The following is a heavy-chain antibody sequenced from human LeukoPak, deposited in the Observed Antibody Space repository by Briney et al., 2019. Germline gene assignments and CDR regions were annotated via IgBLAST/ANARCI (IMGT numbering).Heavy chain of an antibody. J-gene: IGHJ4*02. CDR2: ISASGGST. Sequence: GGSLRLSCAASGFTFSSSAMSWVRQVPGKGLEWVSGISASGGSTYYADSVRGRFTISRDTSKNTLYMQMNNLRVEDTAVYYCVKGFHFDWWGQGTLVTVSS. V-gene: IGHV3-23*01. CDR3: VKGFHFDW. CDR1: GFTFSSSA.